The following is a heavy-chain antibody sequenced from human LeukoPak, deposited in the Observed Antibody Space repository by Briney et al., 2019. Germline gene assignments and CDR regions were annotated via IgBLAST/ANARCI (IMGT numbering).Heavy chain of an antibody. J-gene: IGHJ4*02. V-gene: IGHV4-38-2*02. CDR1: NYSITSGYF. CDR2: IYHSGTT. CDR3: ARDGVFHDSDGYSFDY. D-gene: IGHD3-22*01. Sequence: PSETLSLTCAVSNYSITSGYFWGWIRQPPGKGLEWIASIYHSGTTYYNPPLRNRVTLFVDTSKNQFSLKLTSLTAADTAVYYCARDGVFHDSDGYSFDYWGQGTLVTVSS.